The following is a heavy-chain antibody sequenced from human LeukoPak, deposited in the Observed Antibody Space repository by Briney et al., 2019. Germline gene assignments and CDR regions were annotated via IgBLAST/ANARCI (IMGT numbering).Heavy chain of an antibody. CDR1: GFTFNSYA. J-gene: IGHJ4*02. CDR3: AKDLYDFWSGYYPKPFDY. D-gene: IGHD3-3*01. V-gene: IGHV3-30-3*01. CDR2: ISYDGSNK. Sequence: PGRSLRLSCAASGFTFNSYAMHWVRQAPGKGPEWVAVISYDGSNKNYADSVKGRFTISRDNSKNTLYLQMNSLRAEDTAVYYCAKDLYDFWSGYYPKPFDYWGQGTLVTVSS.